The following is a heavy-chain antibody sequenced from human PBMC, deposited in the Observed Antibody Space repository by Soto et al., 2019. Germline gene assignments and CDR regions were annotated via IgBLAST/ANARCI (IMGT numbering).Heavy chain of an antibody. D-gene: IGHD2-15*01. J-gene: IGHJ4*02. CDR1: NDSLSSHF. V-gene: IGHV1-46*01. CDR3: AGASSRVSSVVAAY. CDR2: LNPGPNSA. Sequence: GASVKVSCKASNDSLSSHFIHWVRQAPGEGLEWMGILNPGPNSASYSKEFQGRLTLTSDMPSRTVYMQLSNLRSDDTAVYYCAGASSRVSSVVAAYWGQGTLVTVSS.